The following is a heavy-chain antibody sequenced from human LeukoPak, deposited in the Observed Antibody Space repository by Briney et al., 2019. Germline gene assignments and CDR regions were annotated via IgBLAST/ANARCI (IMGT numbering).Heavy chain of an antibody. V-gene: IGHV4-38-2*01. CDR1: GYSISSGYY. CDR2: IYHSGST. D-gene: IGHD2-2*01. Sequence: SETLSLTCAVSGYSISSGYYWGWIRQPPGKGLEWIGSIYHSGSTYYNPSLKSRVTISVDTSKHQFSLKLSAVTAADTAVYYCARTLVVPAAMGYFDLWGRGTLVTVSS. CDR3: ARTLVVPAAMGYFDL. J-gene: IGHJ2*01.